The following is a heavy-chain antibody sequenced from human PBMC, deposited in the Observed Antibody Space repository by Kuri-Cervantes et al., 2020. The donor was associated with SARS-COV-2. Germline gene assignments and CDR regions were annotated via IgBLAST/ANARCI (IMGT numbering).Heavy chain of an antibody. Sequence: GESLKISCKGSGYSFTSYWIGWVRQMPGKGLEWMGIIYPGDSDTRYSPSFQGQVTISADKSISTAYLQWSSLKASDTAMYYCARRTRYCSSTRCYIGAFDIWGQGTMVTVSS. D-gene: IGHD2-2*02. V-gene: IGHV5-51*01. CDR3: ARRTRYCSSTRCYIGAFDI. J-gene: IGHJ3*02. CDR1: GYSFTSYW. CDR2: IYPGDSDT.